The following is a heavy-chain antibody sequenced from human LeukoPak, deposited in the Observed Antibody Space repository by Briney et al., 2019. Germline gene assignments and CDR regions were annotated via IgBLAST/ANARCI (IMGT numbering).Heavy chain of an antibody. CDR1: GYTFTNYY. CDR2: IHASGGGT. D-gene: IGHD1-26*01. CDR3: ARARHYRYSETYDSDY. Sequence: ASVKVSCKASGYTFTNYYIHWVRQAPGQGLEWMGIIHASGGGTSYAQKFQGRVTMTRDTSTSTVYMELSSLRSEDTAIYYCARARHYRYSETYDSDYWGQGTLVTVSS. V-gene: IGHV1-46*01. J-gene: IGHJ4*02.